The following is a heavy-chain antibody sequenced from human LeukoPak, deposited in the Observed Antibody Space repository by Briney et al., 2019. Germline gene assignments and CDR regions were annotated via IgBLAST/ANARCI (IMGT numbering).Heavy chain of an antibody. CDR1: GMTFRRHW. D-gene: IGHD2-15*01. J-gene: IGHJ2*01. V-gene: IGHV3-7*03. CDR2: ISKEGSGT. CDR3: ARSYCSGNNCYSDYYFDL. Sequence: GGSLRLSCAASGMTFRRHWMSWVRQAPGKGLEWVAKISKEGSGTDYVDSVKGRFTISRDNAKNSLYLQMNSLRAEDTAVYYCARSYCSGNNCYSDYYFDLWGRGTLVIVSS.